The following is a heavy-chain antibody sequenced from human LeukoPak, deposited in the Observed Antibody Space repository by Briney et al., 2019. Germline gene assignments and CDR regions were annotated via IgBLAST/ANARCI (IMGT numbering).Heavy chain of an antibody. D-gene: IGHD3-22*01. CDR2: IYHSGST. CDR3: ARRGSGYYYYFDY. J-gene: IGHJ4*02. Sequence: SETLSLTCVVPGGSTSSSNWWSWVRQPPGKGLEWIGDIYHSGSTNYNPSLKSRVTISVDKSKNQFSLKLSSVTAADTAVYYCARRGSGYYYYFDYWGQGTLVTVSS. CDR1: GGSTSSSNW. V-gene: IGHV4-4*02.